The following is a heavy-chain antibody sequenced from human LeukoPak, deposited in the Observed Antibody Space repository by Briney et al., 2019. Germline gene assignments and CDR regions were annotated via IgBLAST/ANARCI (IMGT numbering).Heavy chain of an antibody. CDR3: AKDMRVTMIVVPGDAFDI. D-gene: IGHD3-22*01. V-gene: IGHV3-9*01. CDR1: GFTFDDYA. CDR2: ISWNSGSI. J-gene: IGHJ3*02. Sequence: PGRSLRLSCAASGFTFDDYAMHWVRQAPGKGLEWVSGISWNSGSIGYADSVKGRFTISRDNAKNSLCLQMNSLRAEDTALYYCAKDMRVTMIVVPGDAFDIWGQGTMVTVSS.